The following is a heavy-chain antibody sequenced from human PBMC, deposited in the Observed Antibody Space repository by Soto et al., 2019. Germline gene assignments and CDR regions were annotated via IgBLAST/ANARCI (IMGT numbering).Heavy chain of an antibody. Sequence: GGSLRLSCAASGFTFSSYAMHWVRQAPGKGLEWVAVISYDGSNKYYADSVKGRFTISRDNSKDTLYLQMNSLRAEDTAVYYCARVPVHDFWSGYKGYYYYGMDVWGQGTTVTVSS. CDR2: ISYDGSNK. D-gene: IGHD3-3*01. J-gene: IGHJ6*02. CDR1: GFTFSSYA. CDR3: ARVPVHDFWSGYKGYYYYGMDV. V-gene: IGHV3-30-3*01.